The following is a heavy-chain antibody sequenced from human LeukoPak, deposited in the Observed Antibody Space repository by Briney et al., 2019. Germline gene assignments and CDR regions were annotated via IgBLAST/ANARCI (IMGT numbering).Heavy chain of an antibody. V-gene: IGHV1-18*01. J-gene: IGHJ3*02. CDR3: ARDVLLWFGDEQNAFDI. D-gene: IGHD3-10*01. CDR2: ISAYNGNT. CDR1: GYTFTSYG. Sequence: ASVKVSCKASGYTFTSYGISWVRQAPGQGLEWMGWISAYNGNTNYAQKLQGRVTMTTDTSTSTAYMELRSLRSDDTAVYYCARDVLLWFGDEQNAFDIWGQGTMVTVSS.